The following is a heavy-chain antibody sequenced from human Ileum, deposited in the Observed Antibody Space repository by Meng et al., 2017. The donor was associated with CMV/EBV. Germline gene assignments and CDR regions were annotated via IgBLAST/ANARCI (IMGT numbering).Heavy chain of an antibody. Sequence: GESLKISCAASGIVFSTYSMNWVRQAPGKGLEWVSSISGSGGSTYYADSVKGRFTISRDNSMNTLHLQMNSLRAEDTAVYYCAKEGSRWGQGTLVTVSS. CDR2: ISGSGGST. V-gene: IGHV3-23*01. CDR3: AKEGSR. J-gene: IGHJ4*02. CDR1: GIVFSTYS.